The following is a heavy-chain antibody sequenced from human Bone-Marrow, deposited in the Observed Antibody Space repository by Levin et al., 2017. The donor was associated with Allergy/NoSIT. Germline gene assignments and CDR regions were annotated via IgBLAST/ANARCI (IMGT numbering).Heavy chain of an antibody. CDR2: ISYDGSKK. Sequence: GGSLRLSCAASGFTFSTYAMHWVRQAPGKGLEWVALISYDGSKKYYLDSVKGRLTISRDNSKNTLFLQMNSLGAEDTAVYYCARVFSSGWYQKYAFDIWGQGTMVTVAS. D-gene: IGHD6-19*01. V-gene: IGHV3-30-3*01. CDR1: GFTFSTYA. CDR3: ARVFSSGWYQKYAFDI. J-gene: IGHJ3*02.